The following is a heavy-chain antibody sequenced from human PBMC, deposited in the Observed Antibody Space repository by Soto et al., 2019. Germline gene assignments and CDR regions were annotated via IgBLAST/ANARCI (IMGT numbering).Heavy chain of an antibody. D-gene: IGHD3-16*02. CDR3: AKALGELSPESYDY. Sequence: QVQLVESGGGVVQPGRSLRLSCAASGFTFSSYAMHWVRQAPGKGLEWVAVISYDGSVKYYADSVKGRFIISRDNSKNTLNLQMNSLRADDTAVYYCAKALGELSPESYDYWGQGTLITVSS. CDR2: ISYDGSVK. J-gene: IGHJ4*02. V-gene: IGHV3-30*18. CDR1: GFTFSSYA.